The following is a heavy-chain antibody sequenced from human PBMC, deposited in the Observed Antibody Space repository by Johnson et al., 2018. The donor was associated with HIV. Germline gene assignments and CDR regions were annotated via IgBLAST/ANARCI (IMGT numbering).Heavy chain of an antibody. CDR3: ATEVFTIFGATQRGAFDI. D-gene: IGHD3-3*01. V-gene: IGHV3-43D*03. Sequence: VQLVESGGAVVQPGGSLRLSCAASGFTFDDYAMHWVRQPPGNGLEWVSLIRWDGSITSYADSVMGRFTIPRDNSRNSLYLQMNSLRAEDTAVYYCATEVFTIFGATQRGAFDIWGQGTMVTVSS. J-gene: IGHJ3*02. CDR2: IRWDGSIT. CDR1: GFTFDDYA.